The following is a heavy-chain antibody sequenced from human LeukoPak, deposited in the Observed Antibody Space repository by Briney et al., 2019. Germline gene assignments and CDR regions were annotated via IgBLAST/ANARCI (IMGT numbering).Heavy chain of an antibody. V-gene: IGHV4-4*07. CDR2: IHTSGST. CDR3: AREFSGASIAARVFDS. D-gene: IGHD6-6*01. J-gene: IGHJ4*02. Sequence: PSETLSLTCTVSGGSITRYYWTYIRQPAGKGLEWIGRIHTSGSTNYNPSLKSRVTMSIDTSKNHFSLNLSSVTAADTAMYYCAREFSGASIAARVFDSWGQGTLVTVSS. CDR1: GGSITRYY.